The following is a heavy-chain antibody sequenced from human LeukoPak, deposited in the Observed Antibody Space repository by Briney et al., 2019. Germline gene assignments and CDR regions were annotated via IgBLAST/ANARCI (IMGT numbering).Heavy chain of an antibody. Sequence: GGSLRPSCAASGLSFSSYWMSWVRQAPGKGLEWVANIKQDGSDKYYVDSVKGRFTISRDNAKNSLFLQMNSLRAEDTAVYYCARVASPRSDYYYYYMDVWGKGTTVTISS. CDR2: IKQDGSDK. CDR3: ARVASPRSDYYYYYMDV. V-gene: IGHV3-7*01. CDR1: GLSFSSYW. J-gene: IGHJ6*03.